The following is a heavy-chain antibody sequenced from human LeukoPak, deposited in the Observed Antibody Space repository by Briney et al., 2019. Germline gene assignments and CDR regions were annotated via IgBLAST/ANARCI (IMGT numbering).Heavy chain of an antibody. CDR1: GYTFTGYY. CDR3: ARAGRIMITFGGPTHYYFDY. CDR2: INPNSGGT. Sequence: GASVKVSCTASGYTFTGYYMHWVRQAPGQGLEWMGWINPNSGGTNYAQKFQGRVTMTRDTSISTAYMELSRLRSDDTAVYYCARAGRIMITFGGPTHYYFDYWGQGTLVTVSS. J-gene: IGHJ4*02. D-gene: IGHD3-16*01. V-gene: IGHV1-2*02.